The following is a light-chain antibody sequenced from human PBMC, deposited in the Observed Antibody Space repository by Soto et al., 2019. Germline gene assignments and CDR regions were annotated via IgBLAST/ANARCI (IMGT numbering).Light chain of an antibody. CDR1: QSISDW. Sequence: DIQMTQSPSTLSASIGDRVTITCRASQSISDWLALYQQKPGKAPKLLIYRASNFDSVIPSRFSGSGSGTEVTLTISSVQPDEFAPYYCQQYNGYSRAFGQGPKVEIK. J-gene: IGKJ1*01. CDR3: QQYNGYSRA. CDR2: RAS. V-gene: IGKV1-5*03.